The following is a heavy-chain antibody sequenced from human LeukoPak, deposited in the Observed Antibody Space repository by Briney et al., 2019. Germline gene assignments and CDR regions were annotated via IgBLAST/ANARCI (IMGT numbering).Heavy chain of an antibody. CDR3: ARGRRYYDFWSGYYPGFDP. V-gene: IGHV4-34*01. Sequence: SETLSLTCAVYGGSFSGYYWSWIRQPPGKGLEWIGEINHSGSTNYNPSLKSRVTISVDTSKNQFSLKLSSVTAADTAVYYCARGRRYYDFWSGYYPGFDPWGQGTLVTVSS. J-gene: IGHJ5*02. CDR2: INHSGST. CDR1: GGSFSGYY. D-gene: IGHD3-3*01.